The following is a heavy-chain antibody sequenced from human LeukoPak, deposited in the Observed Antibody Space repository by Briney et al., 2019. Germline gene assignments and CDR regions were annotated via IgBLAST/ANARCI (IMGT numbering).Heavy chain of an antibody. CDR2: IYYSGST. CDR1: GGSISSYY. Sequence: SETLSLTCTVSGGSISSYYWSWIRQPPGKGLEWIGYIYYSGSTNYNPSLKSRVTISVDTSKNQFSLKLSSVTAADTAVYYCASGYYYDSGGYHDAFDIWGQGTMVTVSS. J-gene: IGHJ3*02. D-gene: IGHD3-22*01. V-gene: IGHV4-59*01. CDR3: ASGYYYDSGGYHDAFDI.